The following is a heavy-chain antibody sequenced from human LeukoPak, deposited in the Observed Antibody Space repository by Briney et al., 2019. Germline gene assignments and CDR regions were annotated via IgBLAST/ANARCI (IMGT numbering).Heavy chain of an antibody. Sequence: GGSLRLSCAASGFTFSSYWMHWVRQAPGKGLVWVSRINSDGSSTSYADSVKGRFTISRDNAENTLYLQMNSLRAEDTAVYYCASESYGLDAFDIWGQGTMVTVSS. CDR2: INSDGSST. J-gene: IGHJ3*02. D-gene: IGHD4-17*01. CDR1: GFTFSSYW. V-gene: IGHV3-74*01. CDR3: ASESYGLDAFDI.